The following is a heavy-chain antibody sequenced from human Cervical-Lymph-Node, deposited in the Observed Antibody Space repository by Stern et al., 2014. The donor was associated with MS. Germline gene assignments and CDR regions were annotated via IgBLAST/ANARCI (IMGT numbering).Heavy chain of an antibody. D-gene: IGHD6-13*01. Sequence: QVQLVESGGGVVQPGWSLRLSCAASGFTFSSYALHWVRQAPGKGLEWVGRISHDGRNEHYADSVKGRITIYRDNSKNTLYLQMNSLKPEDTAVYYCARDRGSSSWYSGWIDSWGQGTLVIAS. CDR3: ARDRGSSSWYSGWIDS. J-gene: IGHJ5*01. V-gene: IGHV3-30*01. CDR2: ISHDGRNE. CDR1: GFTFSSYA.